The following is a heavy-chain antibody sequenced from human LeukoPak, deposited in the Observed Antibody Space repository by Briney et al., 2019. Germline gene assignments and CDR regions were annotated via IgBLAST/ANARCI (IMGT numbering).Heavy chain of an antibody. CDR2: IYYSGST. Sequence: PSETLSLTCTVSGGSMNSYYWSWIRQPPGKGLEWIGYIYYSGSTNYNPSLKSRVTISVDTSKNQFSLKLSSVTAADTAVYYCAREKGSGWYYFDYWGQGTLVTVSS. V-gene: IGHV4-59*12. J-gene: IGHJ4*02. CDR3: AREKGSGWYYFDY. D-gene: IGHD6-19*01. CDR1: GGSMNSYY.